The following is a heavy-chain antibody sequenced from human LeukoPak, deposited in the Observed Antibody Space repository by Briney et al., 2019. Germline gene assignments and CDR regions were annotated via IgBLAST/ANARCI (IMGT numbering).Heavy chain of an antibody. D-gene: IGHD6-19*01. CDR3: ATDSSGGSGWYQGYYYYMDV. CDR1: GFTFSSYG. V-gene: IGHV3-23*01. J-gene: IGHJ6*03. Sequence: PGGSLRLSCAASGFTFSSYGMSWVRQAPGEGREWVSAISGSGGSTYYADSVKGQFTISRDNAKNSLYLQMNSLRAEDMALYYCATDSSGGSGWYQGYYYYMDVWGKGATVTVSS. CDR2: ISGSGGST.